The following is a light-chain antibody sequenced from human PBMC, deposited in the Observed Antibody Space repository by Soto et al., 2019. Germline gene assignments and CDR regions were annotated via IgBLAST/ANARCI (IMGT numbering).Light chain of an antibody. CDR3: QQYGSSLPIT. CDR1: QSVSSSY. Sequence: DILLTQSPCTLSLSPGESATLSWRASQSVSSSYLAWYQQKPGQAPRLLLYGASTRATGIPVRFSGSGSGTDLALTISRLEPEDFAAYYCQQYGSSLPITVGQGTRLEIK. V-gene: IGKV3-20*01. J-gene: IGKJ5*01. CDR2: GAS.